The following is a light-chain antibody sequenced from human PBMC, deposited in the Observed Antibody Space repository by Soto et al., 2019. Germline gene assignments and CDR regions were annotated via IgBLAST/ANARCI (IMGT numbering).Light chain of an antibody. CDR3: NSYTISTTYV. CDR1: SSDVGHSNH. V-gene: IGLV2-14*03. Sequence: QSALTQPASVSGSPGQSITISCTGSSSDVGHSNHVSWNQQHPGKAPKLIIYGVTNRPSGISNRFSGSKSGSTASLTISGLQPEDEADYYCNSYTISTTYVFGTGTKLTVL. J-gene: IGLJ1*01. CDR2: GVT.